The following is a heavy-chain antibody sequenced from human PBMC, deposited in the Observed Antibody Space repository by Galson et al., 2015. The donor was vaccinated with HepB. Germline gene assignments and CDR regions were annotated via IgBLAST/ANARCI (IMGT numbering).Heavy chain of an antibody. CDR2: INAGNGNT. CDR3: ARAPNSYSGSYLRYFQH. V-gene: IGHV1-3*01. Sequence: SVKVSCKASGYTFTSYAMHWVRQAPGQRLEWMGWINAGNGNTKYSQKFQGRVTITRDTSASTAYMELSSLRSEDTAVYYCARAPNSYSGSYLRYFQHWGQGTLVTVSS. D-gene: IGHD1-26*01. CDR1: GYTFTSYA. J-gene: IGHJ1*01.